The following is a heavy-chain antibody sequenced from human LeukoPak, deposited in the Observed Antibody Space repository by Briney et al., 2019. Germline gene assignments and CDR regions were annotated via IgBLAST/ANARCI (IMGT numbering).Heavy chain of an antibody. Sequence: GGSLRLSCAASGFTFSSYAMSWVRQAPGKGLEWVSAISGSGGRTYYADSVKGRFTISRDNSKNTLYLQMDNLRAEDRAVYYCFTYYDFWSGFFDYWGQGTLVTVSS. D-gene: IGHD3-3*01. J-gene: IGHJ4*02. CDR2: ISGSGGRT. CDR3: FTYYDFWSGFFDY. CDR1: GFTFSSYA. V-gene: IGHV3-23*01.